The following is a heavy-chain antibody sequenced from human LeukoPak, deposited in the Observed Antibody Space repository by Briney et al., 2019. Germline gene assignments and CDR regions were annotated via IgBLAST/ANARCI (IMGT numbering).Heavy chain of an antibody. V-gene: IGHV3-53*05. CDR2: IYSAGNT. Sequence: GGSLRLSCTVSGFTVSSNSMSWVRQAPGKGLEWVSFIYSAGNTHYSDSVKGRFTISRDNAKNSLYLQMNSLRAEDTALYYCAKDISHLYGSGSSLDYWGQGTLVTVSS. CDR1: GFTVSSNS. D-gene: IGHD3-10*01. J-gene: IGHJ4*02. CDR3: AKDISHLYGSGSSLDY.